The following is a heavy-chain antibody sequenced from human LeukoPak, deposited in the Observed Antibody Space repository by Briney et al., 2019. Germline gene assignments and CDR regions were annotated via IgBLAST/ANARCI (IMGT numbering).Heavy chain of an antibody. D-gene: IGHD5-24*01. CDR3: ARRARWAQDFDY. CDR1: GGSISSYY. CDR2: IYYGVST. J-gene: IGHJ4*02. Sequence: PSETLSLTCTVSGGSISSYYWSWIRQPPGKGLEWIGYIYYGVSTNYNPSLKSRVTISVDTSKNQFSLRLSSVTAADTAVYYCARRARWAQDFDYWGQGTLVTVSS. V-gene: IGHV4-59*08.